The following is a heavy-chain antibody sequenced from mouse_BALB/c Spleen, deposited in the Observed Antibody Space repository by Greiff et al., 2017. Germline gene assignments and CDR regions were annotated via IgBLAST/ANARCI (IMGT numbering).Heavy chain of an antibody. CDR2: ISYSGST. D-gene: IGHD4-1*01. CDR1: GDSITSCY. J-gene: IGHJ3*01. V-gene: IGHV3-8*02. Sequence: EVKLQESGPSLVKPSQTLSLTCSVTGDSITSCYWNWIRKFPGNKLEYMGYISYSGSTYYNPSLKSRISITRDTSTNQYYLQLNSVTTEDTATYYCARAGTAWFAYWGQGTLVTVSA. CDR3: ARAGTAWFAY.